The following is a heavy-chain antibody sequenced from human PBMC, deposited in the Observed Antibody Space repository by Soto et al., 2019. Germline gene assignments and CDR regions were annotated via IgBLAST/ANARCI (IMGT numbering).Heavy chain of an antibody. CDR3: AKTRGYCSSTSCYRDYYYGMDV. D-gene: IGHD2-2*02. Sequence: GSLRLSCAASGFTFSSYGMHWVRQAPGKGLEWVAVISYDGSNKYYADSVKGRFTISRDNSKNTLYLQMNSLRAEDTAVYYCAKTRGYCSSTSCYRDYYYGMDVWGQGTTVTVSS. V-gene: IGHV3-30*18. CDR2: ISYDGSNK. J-gene: IGHJ6*02. CDR1: GFTFSSYG.